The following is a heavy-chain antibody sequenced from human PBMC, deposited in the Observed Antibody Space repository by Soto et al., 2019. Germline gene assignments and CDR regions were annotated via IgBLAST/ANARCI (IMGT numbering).Heavy chain of an antibody. V-gene: IGHV3-13*04. CDR3: ARETRYYGMDV. CDR2: IGTADDT. J-gene: IGHJ6*02. CDR1: GFTFSSYD. Sequence: EVQLVESGGGLVQPGGSLRLSCTASGFTFSSYDMHWVRQGIGKGLEWVSSIGTADDTYYEDSVKGRFTVSSEDAKNSLYLQMHSLRAGDTAVYYCARETRYYGMDVWGQGTTVTVSS.